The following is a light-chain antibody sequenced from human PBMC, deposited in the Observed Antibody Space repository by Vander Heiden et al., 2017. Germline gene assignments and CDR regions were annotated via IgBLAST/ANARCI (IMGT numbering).Light chain of an antibody. CDR2: LGS. CDR3: MQALQTLWT. CDR1: QSLLHSNGYNY. V-gene: IGKV2-28*01. Sequence: DIVMIQSPLSMPVTPGESAFISCRSSQSLLHSNGYNYLDWYLQKPVQSPQLLIYLGSNRASGVPDRFSGSGSGTDFTLKISRVEAEDVGVYYCMQALQTLWTFGQGTKVEIK. J-gene: IGKJ1*01.